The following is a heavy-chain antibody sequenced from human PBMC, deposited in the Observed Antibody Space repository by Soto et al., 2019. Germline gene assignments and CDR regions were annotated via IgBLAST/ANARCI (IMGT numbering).Heavy chain of an antibody. CDR3: ASLSLWFGELSPPSYYYGMDV. CDR1: GYSFTSYW. Sequence: PGESLKISCKGSGYSFTSYWISWVRQMPGKGLEWMGRIDPSDSYTNYSPSFQGHVTISADKSISTAYLQWSSLKASDTAMYYCASLSLWFGELSPPSYYYGMDVWGQGTTVTVSS. CDR2: IDPSDSYT. V-gene: IGHV5-10-1*01. J-gene: IGHJ6*02. D-gene: IGHD3-10*01.